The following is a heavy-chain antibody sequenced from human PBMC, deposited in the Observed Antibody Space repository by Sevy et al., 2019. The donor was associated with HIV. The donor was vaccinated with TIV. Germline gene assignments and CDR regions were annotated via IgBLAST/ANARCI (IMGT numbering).Heavy chain of an antibody. CDR2: INADNGNT. CDR3: AREGELGYCSSTSCPHYFDY. Sequence: ASVKVSCKASGYTFTSYAIHWVRQAPGQRLEWMGWINADNGNTKYSQKFQGRVTITRDTSASTAYMELSSLRSEDTAVYYCAREGELGYCSSTSCPHYFDYWGQEPWSPSPQ. D-gene: IGHD2-2*01. J-gene: IGHJ4*01. CDR1: GYTFTSYA. V-gene: IGHV1-3*01.